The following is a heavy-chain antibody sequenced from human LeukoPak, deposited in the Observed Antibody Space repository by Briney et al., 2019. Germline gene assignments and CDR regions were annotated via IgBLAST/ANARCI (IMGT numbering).Heavy chain of an antibody. CDR2: INHSGST. V-gene: IGHV4-34*01. D-gene: IGHD1-1*01. Sequence: SETLSLTCTVSGGSISSYYWSWIRQPPGKGLEWIGEINHSGSTNYNPSLKSRVTISVDTSKNQFSLKLSSVTAADTAVYYCARKLRRGCFDYWGQGTLVTVSS. J-gene: IGHJ4*02. CDR3: ARKLRRGCFDY. CDR1: GGSISSYY.